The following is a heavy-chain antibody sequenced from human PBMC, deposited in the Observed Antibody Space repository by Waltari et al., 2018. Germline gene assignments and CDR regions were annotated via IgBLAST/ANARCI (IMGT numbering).Heavy chain of an antibody. Sequence: QVQLVQSGAEVKKPGASVKVSCKASGYTFTSYGISWVRQAPGQGLEWMGWISDYNGNTNYAQKLQGRVTMTTDTSTSTAYMELRSLRSDDTAVYYCARDRGGYSGEPLSVSVDYWGQGTLVTVSS. CDR3: ARDRGGYSGEPLSVSVDY. D-gene: IGHD5-12*01. CDR1: GYTFTSYG. V-gene: IGHV1-18*04. J-gene: IGHJ4*02. CDR2: ISDYNGNT.